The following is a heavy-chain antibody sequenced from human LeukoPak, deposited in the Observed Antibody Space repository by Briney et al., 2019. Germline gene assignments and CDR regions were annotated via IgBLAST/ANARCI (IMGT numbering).Heavy chain of an antibody. CDR3: ARGSPVGYNNDWFDP. D-gene: IGHD5-24*01. V-gene: IGHV3-33*01. CDR1: GFTFSSYG. CDR2: IWYDGSNK. Sequence: GGSLRLSCAASGFTFSSYGMHWVRQAPGKGLEWVAVIWYDGSNKYYADSVKGRFTISRDNSKKTLYLQMYSLRAEDTAVYYCARGSPVGYNNDWFDPWGQGTLVTVSS. J-gene: IGHJ5*02.